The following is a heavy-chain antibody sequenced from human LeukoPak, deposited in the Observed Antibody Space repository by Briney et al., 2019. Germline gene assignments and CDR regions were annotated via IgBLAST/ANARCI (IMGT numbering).Heavy chain of an antibody. Sequence: GGSLRLSCEASGFTFSNYAMHWVRQAPGKGLEWVAVISYDGSNKYYADSMKGRFTISRDNSKNTLYLLMDSLRAEDTAVYYCAKDMDVGDYGSGDYFDYCGQGTLVTVSS. CDR3: AKDMDVGDYGSGDYFDY. V-gene: IGHV3-30*04. CDR2: ISYDGSNK. J-gene: IGHJ4*02. D-gene: IGHD3-10*01. CDR1: GFTFSNYA.